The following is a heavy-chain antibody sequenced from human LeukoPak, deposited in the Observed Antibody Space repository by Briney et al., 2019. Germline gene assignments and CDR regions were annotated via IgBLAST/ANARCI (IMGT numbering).Heavy chain of an antibody. V-gene: IGHV3-30*18. CDR2: ISYDGSNK. D-gene: IGHD5-24*01. J-gene: IGHJ4*02. CDR3: AKDHEPRDGYLY. Sequence: GRSLRLSCAASGFTFSSYGMHWVRQAPGKGLEWVAVISYDGSNKYYADSVKGRFTISRDNSKNTLYLQMNSLRAEDTAVYYCAKDHEPRDGYLYWGQGTLVTVSS. CDR1: GFTFSSYG.